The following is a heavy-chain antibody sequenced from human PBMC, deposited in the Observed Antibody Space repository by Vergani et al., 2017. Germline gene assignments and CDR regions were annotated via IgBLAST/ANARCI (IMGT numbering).Heavy chain of an antibody. D-gene: IGHD3-22*01. CDR1: GFTFSSYA. V-gene: IGHV3-30*04. CDR2: ISYDGSNK. J-gene: IGHJ4*02. Sequence: QVQLVESWGGVVQPGRSLRLSCAASGFTFSSYAMHWVRQAPGKGLEWVAVISYDGSNKYYADSVKGRFTISRDNSKNTLYLQMNSLRAEDTAVYYCAKGPTGYYDSSLFDYWGQGTLVTVSS. CDR3: AKGPTGYYDSSLFDY.